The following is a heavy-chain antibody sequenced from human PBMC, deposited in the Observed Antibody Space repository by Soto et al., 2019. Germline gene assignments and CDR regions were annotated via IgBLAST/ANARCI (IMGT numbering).Heavy chain of an antibody. V-gene: IGHV1-2*02. D-gene: IGHD3-3*01. CDR2: INPATGAA. CDR1: GYPVTAYY. CDR3: ARGGGVGVAGSAAFDM. J-gene: IGHJ3*02. Sequence: QLHLVQSGAVVKKPGASVTVSCSASGYPVTAYYMRWVRQAPGRGLEWMGGINPATGAAKYTQTFQGRVTMTRDTSTSTVFMELSGLTSEDPAVFYCARGGGVGVAGSAAFDMWGQGTLVTVSS.